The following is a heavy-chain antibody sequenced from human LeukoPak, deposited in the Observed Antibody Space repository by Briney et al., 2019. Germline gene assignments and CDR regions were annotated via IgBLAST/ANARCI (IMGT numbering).Heavy chain of an antibody. D-gene: IGHD6-13*01. Sequence: PSETLSLTCTVSGGSISSYYWSWIRQPPGKGLEWIGYIYYSGSTNYNPSLKSRVTISVDTSKNQFSLKLSSVTAADTAVYYCARHLGKQQLGPWRVFDYWGQGTLVTVSS. CDR2: IYYSGST. V-gene: IGHV4-59*08. CDR1: GGSISSYY. J-gene: IGHJ4*02. CDR3: ARHLGKQQLGPWRVFDY.